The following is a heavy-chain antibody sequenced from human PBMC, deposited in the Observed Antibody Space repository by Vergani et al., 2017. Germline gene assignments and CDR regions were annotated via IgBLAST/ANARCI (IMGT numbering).Heavy chain of an antibody. J-gene: IGHJ4*02. CDR3: ARSENGYRSGYYFDY. Sequence: EVQLLESGGDLVQPGGSLRLSCAASGFTLNHYAMNWVRQAPGKGLEWVSGSSGRGGSTYYADSVKGRFTISRDNSKNTLYLQMNSLRAEDTAVYYCARSENGYRSGYYFDYWGQGTLVTVSS. D-gene: IGHD6-25*01. V-gene: IGHV3-23*01. CDR2: SSGRGGST. CDR1: GFTLNHYA.